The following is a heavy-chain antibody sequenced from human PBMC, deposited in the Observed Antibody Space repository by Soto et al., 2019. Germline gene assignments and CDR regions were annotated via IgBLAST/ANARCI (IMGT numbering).Heavy chain of an antibody. D-gene: IGHD3-9*01. CDR1: GGSISSGDYY. CDR2: IYYSGST. J-gene: IGHJ6*02. V-gene: IGHV4-30-4*01. Sequence: QVQLQESGPGLVKPSQTLSLTCTVSGGSISSGDYYCSWIRQPPRKGLEWIGYIYYSGSTYYNPSLKSRVTIAVDTSKNQFYLKVSSVTAADTAVYYCAREHALRYATYYCYGMDVWGQGTTVTVSS. CDR3: AREHALRYATYYCYGMDV.